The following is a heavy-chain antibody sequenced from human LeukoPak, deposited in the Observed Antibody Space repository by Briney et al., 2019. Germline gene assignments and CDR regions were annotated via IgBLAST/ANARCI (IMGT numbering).Heavy chain of an antibody. V-gene: IGHV1-69*04. D-gene: IGHD3-22*01. J-gene: IGHJ4*02. CDR2: IIPILGIA. CDR3: ARDPLPYYDSSGYQTWVDY. CDR1: GGTFSSYA. Sequence: SVTVSCKASGGTFSSYAIRWVRQAPGQGLEWMGRIIPILGIANYAQKFQGRVTITADKSTSTAYMELSSLRSEDTAVYYCARDPLPYYDSSGYQTWVDYWGQGTLVTVSS.